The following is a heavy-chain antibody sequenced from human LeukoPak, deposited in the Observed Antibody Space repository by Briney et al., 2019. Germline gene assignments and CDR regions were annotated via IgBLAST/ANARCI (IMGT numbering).Heavy chain of an antibody. CDR2: IIPILGIA. D-gene: IGHD3-16*01. V-gene: IGHV1-69*04. J-gene: IGHJ2*01. Sequence: LVKVSCKASGGTFSSYAISWVRQAPGQGLEWMGRIIPILGIANYAQKFQGRVTITADKSTSTAYMELSSLRSEDTAVYYCVLWGGVWYFDLWGRGTLVTVSS. CDR1: GGTFSSYA. CDR3: VLWGGVWYFDL.